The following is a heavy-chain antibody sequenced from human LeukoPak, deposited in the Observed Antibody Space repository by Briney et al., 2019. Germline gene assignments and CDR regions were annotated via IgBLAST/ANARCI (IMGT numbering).Heavy chain of an antibody. Sequence: SETMSLTCAVYGGSFSGYYWSWIRQPPGKGLEWIGEINHSGSTNYNPSLEGRVTISVATSKNQFSLKLSSVTAADTAVYYCARARYCSGGSCYSRRLFAFDFWGQGTMVTVSS. CDR1: GGSFSGYY. CDR3: ARARYCSGGSCYSRRLFAFDF. D-gene: IGHD2-15*01. J-gene: IGHJ3*01. V-gene: IGHV4-34*01. CDR2: INHSGST.